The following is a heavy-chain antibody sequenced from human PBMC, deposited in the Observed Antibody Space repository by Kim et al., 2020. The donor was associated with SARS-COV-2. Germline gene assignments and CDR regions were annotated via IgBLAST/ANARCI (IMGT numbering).Heavy chain of an antibody. CDR3: AKDANSHDV. Sequence: GGSLRLSCAASGFTFSSYWMNWVRQAPGSGLEWVANIKPDGSEKFYVDSVKGRFTISRDNAKNSLYLQMNSLRAEDTAVYYCAKDANSHDVWGQGTMGTV. CDR1: GFTFSSYW. CDR2: IKPDGSEK. J-gene: IGHJ3*01. V-gene: IGHV3-7*03.